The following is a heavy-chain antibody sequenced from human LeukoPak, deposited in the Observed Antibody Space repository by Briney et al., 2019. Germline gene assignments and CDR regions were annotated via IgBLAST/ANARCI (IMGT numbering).Heavy chain of an antibody. Sequence: GSLRLSCAASGFTFSSYGMHWVRQAPGKGLEWVAFIRYDGSNKYYADSVKGRFTISRDNSKNTLYLQMNSLRAEDTAVYYCAKDREDSLVTADAFDIWGQGTMVTVSS. D-gene: IGHD2-21*02. CDR1: GFTFSSYG. CDR2: IRYDGSNK. J-gene: IGHJ3*02. CDR3: AKDREDSLVTADAFDI. V-gene: IGHV3-30*02.